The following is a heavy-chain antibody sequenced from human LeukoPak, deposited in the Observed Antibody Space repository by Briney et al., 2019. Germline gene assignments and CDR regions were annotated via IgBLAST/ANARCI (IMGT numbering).Heavy chain of an antibody. V-gene: IGHV3-48*03. CDR3: ARDGPDTAMVYYFDY. D-gene: IGHD5-18*01. CDR2: ISSSGSTI. J-gene: IGHJ4*02. Sequence: GGSLRLSCAASGFTFSSYEMYWVRQAPGKGLEWVSYISSSGSTIYYADSVKGRFTISRDNAKNSLYLQMNSLRAEDTAVYYCARDGPDTAMVYYFDYWGQGTLVTVSS. CDR1: GFTFSSYE.